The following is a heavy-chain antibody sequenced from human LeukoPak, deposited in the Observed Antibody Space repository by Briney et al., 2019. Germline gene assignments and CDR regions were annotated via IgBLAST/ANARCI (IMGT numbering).Heavy chain of an antibody. J-gene: IGHJ4*02. D-gene: IGHD4-23*01. CDR1: GFTFSSYA. CDR2: ISDSGGST. CDR3: AKDHSYGANSPFDY. Sequence: GGSLRLSCAASGFTFSSYAMSWVRQAPGKGLEWVSTISDSGGSTYYADSVKGRFTISRDNSKNTLYLQMNSLRAEDTAVYYCAKDHSYGANSPFDYWGQGTLVTVSS. V-gene: IGHV3-23*01.